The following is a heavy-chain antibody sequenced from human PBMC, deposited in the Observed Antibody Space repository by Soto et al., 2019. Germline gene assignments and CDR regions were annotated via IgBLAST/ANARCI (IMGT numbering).Heavy chain of an antibody. J-gene: IGHJ5*02. Sequence: PGGSLRLSCAASGGTFSSYSMNWVRQAPGKGLEWVSYISSSSSTIYYADSVKGRFTISRDNAKNSLYLQMNSLRAEDTAVYYCARHPERIAQIGWFDPWGQGTLVTSPQ. CDR1: GGTFSSYS. V-gene: IGHV3-48*01. D-gene: IGHD6-13*01. CDR2: ISSSSSTI. CDR3: ARHPERIAQIGWFDP.